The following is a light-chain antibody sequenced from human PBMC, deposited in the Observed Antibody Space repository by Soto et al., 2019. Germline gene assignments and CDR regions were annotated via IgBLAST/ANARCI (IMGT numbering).Light chain of an antibody. CDR2: GAS. CDR3: QKYGNFWT. V-gene: IGKV3-20*01. J-gene: IGKJ1*01. Sequence: EIVMTQSPATLSVSPGERATLSCRASESVSSKLVWYQQKPGQAPRLLIYGASSRATGIPDRFSGSGSGTDFSLTIRRLEPDDFAVYYCQKYGNFWTFGQGTKVDI. CDR1: ESVSSK.